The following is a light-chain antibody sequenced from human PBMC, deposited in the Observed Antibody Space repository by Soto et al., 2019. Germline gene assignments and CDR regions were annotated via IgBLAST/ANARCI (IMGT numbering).Light chain of an antibody. CDR3: QRYNSYSLS. CDR2: DAS. Sequence: DIQMTQSPSTLSASVGDRVTITCRASQSISSWLAWYQQKPGKAPKLLIYDASSLESGVTSRFSGSGSGTEFTLTVSSLQPDDFATYYCQRYNSYSLSFGGGTKVEIK. V-gene: IGKV1-5*01. CDR1: QSISSW. J-gene: IGKJ4*01.